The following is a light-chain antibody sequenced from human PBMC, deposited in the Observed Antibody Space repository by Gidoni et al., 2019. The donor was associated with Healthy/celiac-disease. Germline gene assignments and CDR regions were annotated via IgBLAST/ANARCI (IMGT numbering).Light chain of an antibody. CDR2: GAS. J-gene: IGKJ1*01. CDR3: QQSV. CDR1: QSVSSN. Sequence: IVMTQSPATLSVSPGERATLSCRASQSVSSNLAWYHQKPGQAPRLLIYGASTRATGIPARFSGSGSGTEFTLTISSLQSEDFAVYYCQQSVLGQGTKVEIK. V-gene: IGKV3-15*01.